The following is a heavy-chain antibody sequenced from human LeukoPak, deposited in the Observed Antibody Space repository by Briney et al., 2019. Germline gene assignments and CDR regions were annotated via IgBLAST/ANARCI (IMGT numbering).Heavy chain of an antibody. CDR3: AADIDYYDGSGYYKNFDY. CDR1: GFTFTSSA. V-gene: IGHV1-58*01. CDR2: IVVGSDNT. J-gene: IGHJ4*02. D-gene: IGHD3-22*01. Sequence: GASVKVSCKASGFTFTSSAVQWVRQARGQRLEWIGWIVVGSDNTDYAQKFQERVTITRDMSTTTVYMELSSLRSEDTAVYYCAADIDYYDGSGYYKNFDYWGQGTLVTVSS.